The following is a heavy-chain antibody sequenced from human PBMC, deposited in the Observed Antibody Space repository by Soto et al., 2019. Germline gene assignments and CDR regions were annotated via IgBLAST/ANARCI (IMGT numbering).Heavy chain of an antibody. CDR2: IYHSGST. CDR3: ARGGRGLSGYCSSTSCYFQYNWFDP. Sequence: SETLSLTCAVSGGSISSGGYSWSWIRQPPGKGLEWIGYIYHSGSTNYNPSLKSRVTISVDTSKNQFSLKLSSVTAADTAVYYCARGGRGLSGYCSSTSCYFQYNWFDPWGQGTLVTVSS. V-gene: IGHV4-30-2*01. J-gene: IGHJ5*02. CDR1: GGSISSGGYS. D-gene: IGHD2-2*01.